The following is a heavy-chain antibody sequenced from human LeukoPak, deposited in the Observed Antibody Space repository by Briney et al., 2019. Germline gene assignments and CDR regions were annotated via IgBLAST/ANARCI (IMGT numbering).Heavy chain of an antibody. CDR2: ISGSGGST. D-gene: IGHD1-7*01. V-gene: IGHV3-23*01. CDR3: AKGRGLTGTTGYFDY. J-gene: IGHJ4*02. CDR1: GFTFSSYG. Sequence: PGGSLTLSCAASGFTFSSYGMSWVRQAPGKGLEWVSGISGSGGSTYYADSVKGRSTISRDNSKNTLYLQMNSLRAEDTAVYYCAKGRGLTGTTGYFDYWGQGTLVTVSS.